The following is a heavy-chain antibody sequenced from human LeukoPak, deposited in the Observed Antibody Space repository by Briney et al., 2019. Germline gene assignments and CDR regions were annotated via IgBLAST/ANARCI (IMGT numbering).Heavy chain of an antibody. Sequence: GASVKVSCKASGYTFTSYGINWVRQATGQGLEWMGWMNPNSGNTGYAQKFQGRVTMTRNTSISTAYMELSSLRSEDTAVYYCARAGIAAAEFDYWGQGTLVTVSS. J-gene: IGHJ4*02. CDR2: MNPNSGNT. V-gene: IGHV1-8*02. D-gene: IGHD6-13*01. CDR3: ARAGIAAAEFDY. CDR1: GYTFTSYG.